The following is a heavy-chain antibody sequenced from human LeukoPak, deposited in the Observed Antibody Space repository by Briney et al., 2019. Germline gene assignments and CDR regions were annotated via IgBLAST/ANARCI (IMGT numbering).Heavy chain of an antibody. CDR1: GASINDYY. D-gene: IGHD2-8*01. V-gene: IGHV4-59*12. CDR3: TRVVNGGHFDS. CDR2: VYHTGTS. Sequence: PSETLSLTCSVSGASINDYYWTWIRQPPGKGLEWLGYVYHTGTSGYHPSLKSRVAMSLDTSKNQVSLRLSSVTAADTAVYFCTRVVNGGHFDSWGQGTLVTVSS. J-gene: IGHJ4*02.